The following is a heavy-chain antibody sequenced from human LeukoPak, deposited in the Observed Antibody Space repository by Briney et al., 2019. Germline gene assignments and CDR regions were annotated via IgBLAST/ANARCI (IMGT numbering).Heavy chain of an antibody. CDR3: ARGAPVRFNFWSGLMALFDP. J-gene: IGHJ5*02. CDR1: GGTFSSYA. Sequence: SVKVSCKASGGTFSSYAISWVRQAPGQGLEWMGGIIPIFGTANYAQKFQGRVTITTDESTSTAYMELSSLRSEDTAVYYCARGAPVRFNFWSGLMALFDPWGQGTQVTVSS. CDR2: IIPIFGTA. D-gene: IGHD3-3*01. V-gene: IGHV1-69*05.